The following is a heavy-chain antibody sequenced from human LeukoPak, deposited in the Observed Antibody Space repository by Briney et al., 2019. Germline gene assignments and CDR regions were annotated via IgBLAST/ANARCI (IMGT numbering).Heavy chain of an antibody. D-gene: IGHD3-9*01. Sequence: PGGSLSLSWAASGFTFSSYTMSWVRQAPGKGLEWVGRIKSKTDGGTTDYAAPVKGRFTISRDDSKNTLYLQMNSLKTEDTAVYYCTTALFDYPGKTRSDYWGQGTLVTVSS. J-gene: IGHJ4*02. CDR2: IKSKTDGGTT. CDR1: GFTFSSYT. CDR3: TTALFDYPGKTRSDY. V-gene: IGHV3-15*01.